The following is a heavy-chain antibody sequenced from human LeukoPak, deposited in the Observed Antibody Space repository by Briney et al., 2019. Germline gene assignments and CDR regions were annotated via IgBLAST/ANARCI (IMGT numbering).Heavy chain of an antibody. CDR3: AKARGSTWTRVYLDY. D-gene: IGHD2-2*01. Sequence: PGGSLRLSCAASGFTFSSYAMSWVRQAPGKGLDWVSSIIGSGDSTYYADSVKGRFTISRDNSKNTLYLQMNSLRTEDTAVYYCAKARGSTWTRVYLDYWGQGTLVTVSS. CDR1: GFTFSSYA. V-gene: IGHV3-23*01. J-gene: IGHJ4*02. CDR2: IIGSGDST.